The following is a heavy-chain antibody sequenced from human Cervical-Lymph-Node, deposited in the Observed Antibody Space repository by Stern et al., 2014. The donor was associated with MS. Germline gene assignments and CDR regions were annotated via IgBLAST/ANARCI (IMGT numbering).Heavy chain of an antibody. CDR3: VRNWWGPDH. CDR2: LNYAGSDT. D-gene: IGHD2-8*02. J-gene: IGHJ4*02. Sequence: VQLVESGGGLVQPGGSLRLSCAASGFTFSSHWMHWVRQVPGKGLVWVSRLNYAGSDTRYADSVWGRFTISRDNAINTLYLQMSSLRVEDTAIYYCVRNWWGPDHWGQGTLVTVSS. CDR1: GFTFSSHW. V-gene: IGHV3-74*02.